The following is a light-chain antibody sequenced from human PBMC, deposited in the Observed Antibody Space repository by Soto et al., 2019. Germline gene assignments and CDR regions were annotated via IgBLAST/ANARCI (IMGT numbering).Light chain of an antibody. CDR2: GAS. J-gene: IGKJ1*01. Sequence: EIVLTQSPGTLSLSPGERATLSCRASQSVSSSYLAWYQQKPGQAARLLIYGASSRATGIPDRFRGSGSGTDFTLTISRLEPEDFAVYYCQQYGSSRTFGQGTKVDIK. V-gene: IGKV3-20*01. CDR3: QQYGSSRT. CDR1: QSVSSSY.